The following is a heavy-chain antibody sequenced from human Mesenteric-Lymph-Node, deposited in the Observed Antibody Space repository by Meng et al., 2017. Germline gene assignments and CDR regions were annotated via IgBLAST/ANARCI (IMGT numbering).Heavy chain of an antibody. CDR2: IYHSGST. CDR1: GYSISSGYY. D-gene: IGHD3-10*01. V-gene: IGHV4-38-2*01. J-gene: IGHJ4*02. Sequence: SETLSLTCAVSGYSISSGYYWGWIRQPPGKGLEWIGSIYHSGSTYYNPSLKSRVTITVDTSKNQFSLKLSSVTAADTAVYYCARKGEFNLDYWGQGTRVTVSS. CDR3: ARKGEFNLDY.